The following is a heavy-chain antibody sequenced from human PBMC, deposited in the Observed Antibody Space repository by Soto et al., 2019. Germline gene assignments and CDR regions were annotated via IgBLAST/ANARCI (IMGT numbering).Heavy chain of an antibody. CDR3: ARKSPVGAYFDY. CDR2: IYYSGSA. V-gene: IGHV4-28*01. Sequence: QVQLQESGPGLVKPSDTLSLTCAVSGYSISSSNWWGWIRQPPGKGLEWIGNIYYSGSANSNPSLKSRVTMSVDTSKNQFSRKLSSVTAVDTAVYYCARKSPVGAYFDYWGQGTLVTVSS. CDR1: GYSISSSNW. D-gene: IGHD1-26*01. J-gene: IGHJ4*02.